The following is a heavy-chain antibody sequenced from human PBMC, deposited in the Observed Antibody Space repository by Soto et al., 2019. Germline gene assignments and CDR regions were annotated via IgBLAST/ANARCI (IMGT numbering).Heavy chain of an antibody. J-gene: IGHJ4*02. CDR3: ARGAALAGKLDL. CDR2: ISSHGRDI. D-gene: IGHD6-19*01. CDR1: GFTFTSDS. V-gene: IGHV3-21*01. Sequence: EVQLVESGGGLVKPGGSVRLSCAASGFTFTSDSMTWVRQAPGKGLEWVSSISSHGRDIFYADSVKGRFTISRDNAKESLHLQMTSLTGEDSAVYYCARGAALAGKLDLWGQGTLVTVSS.